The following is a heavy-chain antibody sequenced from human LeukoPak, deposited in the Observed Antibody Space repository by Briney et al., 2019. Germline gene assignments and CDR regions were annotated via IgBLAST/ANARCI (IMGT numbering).Heavy chain of an antibody. CDR3: ARSPMVDSSKNWFDP. Sequence: SETLSLTCAVYGGSFSDYYWSWIRQPPGKGLEWIGKINHSGSTNYNPSLKSRVTISVDTSKNQFSLKLSSVTAADTAVYYCARSPMVDSSKNWFDPWGQGILVTVSS. J-gene: IGHJ5*02. CDR1: GGSFSDYY. D-gene: IGHD6-13*01. CDR2: INHSGST. V-gene: IGHV4-34*01.